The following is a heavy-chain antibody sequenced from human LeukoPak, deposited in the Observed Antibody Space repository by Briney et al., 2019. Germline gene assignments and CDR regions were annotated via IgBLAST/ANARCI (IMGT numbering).Heavy chain of an antibody. CDR1: GGSISSYY. Sequence: SETLSLTCTVSGGSISSYYWSWIRQPPGKGLEWIGYIFHSGNTNYNPPLKSRVTMSVDTSKNQFSLKLSSVTAADTAVYYCAREASSGWHIDYWGQGTLVTVSS. J-gene: IGHJ4*02. CDR2: IFHSGNT. CDR3: AREASSGWHIDY. D-gene: IGHD6-19*01. V-gene: IGHV4-59*01.